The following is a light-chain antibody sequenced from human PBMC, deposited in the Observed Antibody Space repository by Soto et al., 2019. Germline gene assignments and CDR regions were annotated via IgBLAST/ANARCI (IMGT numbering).Light chain of an antibody. CDR1: SSNIGAGYD. CDR3: SSYGASSTL. CDR2: GNS. J-gene: IGLJ2*01. V-gene: IGLV1-40*01. Sequence: QSVLTQPPSVSGAPGQRVTISCTGSSSNIGAGYDVHWYQQLPGTAPKLLIYGNSTRPSGVPDRFSGSKSGTSASLAITGLQPEDEADYYCSSYGASSTLFGGGTKVTVL.